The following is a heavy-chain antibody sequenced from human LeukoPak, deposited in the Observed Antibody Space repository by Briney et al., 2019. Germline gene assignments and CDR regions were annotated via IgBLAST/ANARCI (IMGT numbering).Heavy chain of an antibody. D-gene: IGHD3-22*01. V-gene: IGHV3-21*01. CDR2: ISSSSSYI. CDR3: ARSLSSSIYYDSSGYPPNAFDI. Sequence: GGSLRLSCAASGFTFSSYEMNWVRQAPGKGLEWVSSISSSSSYIYYADSVKGRFTISRDNAKNSLYLQMNSLRAEDTAVYYCARSLSSSIYYDSSGYPPNAFDIWGQGTMVTVSS. J-gene: IGHJ3*02. CDR1: GFTFSSYE.